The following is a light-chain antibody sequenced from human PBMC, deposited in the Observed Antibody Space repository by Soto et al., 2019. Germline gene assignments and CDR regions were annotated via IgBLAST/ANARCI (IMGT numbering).Light chain of an antibody. CDR2: SAS. Sequence: EIVMTQSPATLSVSPGETATLSCRASQRVGINLAWYQQKPGQAPRLLIYSASRRATGIPDRFTGSGSGTDFTLTISRLEPEDFAVYYCQQYGSSPLYTFGQGTKLEI. CDR1: QRVGIN. J-gene: IGKJ2*01. CDR3: QQYGSSPLYT. V-gene: IGKV3-20*01.